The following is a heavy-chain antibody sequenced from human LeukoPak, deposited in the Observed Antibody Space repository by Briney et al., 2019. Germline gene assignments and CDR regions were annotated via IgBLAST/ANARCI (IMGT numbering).Heavy chain of an antibody. Sequence: ASVKVSCKASGYPFTGFYVHWVRQAPGEGPEWMGWINPHSGDTDYAQKFRSRVTMTRDTSIGTAYVELTGLKSDDTAVYYCARPMAGGTYSLILAHWGQGTLVTVSS. J-gene: IGHJ4*02. CDR1: GYPFTGFY. CDR2: INPHSGDT. D-gene: IGHD1-26*01. CDR3: ARPMAGGTYSLILAH. V-gene: IGHV1-2*02.